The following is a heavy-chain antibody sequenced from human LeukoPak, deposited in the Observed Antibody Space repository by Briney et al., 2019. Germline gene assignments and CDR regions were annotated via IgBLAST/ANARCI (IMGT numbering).Heavy chain of an antibody. V-gene: IGHV3-30*18. D-gene: IGHD3-10*01. CDR3: AKAPRWFGDKVEFDP. J-gene: IGHJ5*02. CDR1: GFTFSSYG. Sequence: GGSLRLSCAASGFTFSSYGMHWVRQAPGKGLEWVAVISYDGSNKYYADSVKGRFTISRDNSKNTLYLQMNSLRAEDTAVYYCAKAPRWFGDKVEFDPWGQGTLVTVSS. CDR2: ISYDGSNK.